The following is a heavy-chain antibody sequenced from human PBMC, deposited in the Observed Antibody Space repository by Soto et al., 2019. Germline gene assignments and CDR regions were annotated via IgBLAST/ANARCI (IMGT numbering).Heavy chain of an antibody. CDR3: AREGAVTYNWFDP. CDR2: ISSSSSYT. Sequence: GGSLRLSCAASRFTFSNYSMNWVRQAPGKGLEWVSSISSSSSYTYYADSVKGRFTVSRDNAKNSLYLQMNGLRAEDTAVYYCAREGAVTYNWFDPWGQGTLVTVSS. J-gene: IGHJ5*02. V-gene: IGHV3-21*01. D-gene: IGHD4-4*01. CDR1: RFTFSNYS.